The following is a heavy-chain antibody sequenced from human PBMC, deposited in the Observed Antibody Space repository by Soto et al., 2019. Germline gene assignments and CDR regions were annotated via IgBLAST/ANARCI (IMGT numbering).Heavy chain of an antibody. CDR2: IWYDGSNK. D-gene: IGHD6-13*01. V-gene: IGHV3-33*01. J-gene: IGHJ4*02. CDR3: ARDPGIAAAGYYFDY. Sequence: QVQLVESGGGVVQPGRSLRLSCAASGFTFSSYGMHWVRQAPGKGLEWVAVIWYDGSNKYYADSVKGRFTISRDNSKNTLYLQMNSLRAEDTAVYYCARDPGIAAAGYYFDYWGQGTLGTVSS. CDR1: GFTFSSYG.